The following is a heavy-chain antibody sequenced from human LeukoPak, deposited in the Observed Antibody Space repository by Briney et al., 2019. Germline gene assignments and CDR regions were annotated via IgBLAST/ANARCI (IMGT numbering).Heavy chain of an antibody. J-gene: IGHJ5*02. Sequence: GESLKISCKGSGYSFTSYWIGWVRQMPGKGLEWMGIIYPGDSDTRYSPSFQGQVTISADKSISTAYLQWSSLKASGTAMYYCARGLYCSGGSCYVGGNWFDPWGQGTLVTVSS. CDR1: GYSFTSYW. D-gene: IGHD2-15*01. CDR2: IYPGDSDT. V-gene: IGHV5-51*01. CDR3: ARGLYCSGGSCYVGGNWFDP.